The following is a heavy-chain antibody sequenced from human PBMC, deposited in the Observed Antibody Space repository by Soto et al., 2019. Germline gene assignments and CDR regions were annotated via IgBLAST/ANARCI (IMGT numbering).Heavy chain of an antibody. CDR2: LIPIFGAA. Sequence: QVQLVQSGAEVRKPGSSVKVSCKISGGTFTNYVISWLRQAPRQGLEWMGGLIPIFGAANLAQKFQGRVTITADESTSTVTMELSSLTSEDTAVYYCAGGRSPPTFDPWGQGTLVTVSS. V-gene: IGHV1-69*01. CDR1: GGTFTNYV. J-gene: IGHJ5*02. CDR3: AGGRSPPTFDP.